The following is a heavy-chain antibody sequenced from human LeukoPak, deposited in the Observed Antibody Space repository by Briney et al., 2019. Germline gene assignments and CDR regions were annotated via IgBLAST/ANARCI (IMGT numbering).Heavy chain of an antibody. CDR3: ARAPTGAYTVTTQYYYYYYMDV. J-gene: IGHJ6*03. CDR1: GYTFTSYG. Sequence: RASVKVSCKASGYTFTSYGISWVRQAPGQGLEWMGWISAYNGNTNYAQKLQGRVTMTTDTSTSTAYMELRSLRSDDTAVYYCARAPTGAYTVTTQYYYYYYMDVWGKGTTVTVSS. CDR2: ISAYNGNT. V-gene: IGHV1-18*01. D-gene: IGHD4-11*01.